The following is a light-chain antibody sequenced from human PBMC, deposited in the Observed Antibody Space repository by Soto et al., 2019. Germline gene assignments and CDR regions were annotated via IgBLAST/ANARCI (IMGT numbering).Light chain of an antibody. CDR1: SSDVGGYNY. CDR2: EVS. V-gene: IGLV2-14*01. J-gene: IGLJ1*01. CDR3: SSYTSSSTYV. Sequence: QSALTQPASVSGSPGQSITISCTGTSSDVGGYNYVSWYQQHPGKAPKLMIYEVSNRPSGVSNRFSGSKSGNTASLTISGLQAEDEADYYCSSYTSSSTYVXGTGTKLTVL.